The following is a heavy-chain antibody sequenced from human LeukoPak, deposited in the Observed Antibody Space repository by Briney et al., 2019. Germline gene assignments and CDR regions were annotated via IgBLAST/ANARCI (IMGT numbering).Heavy chain of an antibody. Sequence: GGSLRLSCAASGFTFSSYWMSWVRQAPGKGLEWVANIKQDGGEKYYVDSVKGRFTISRDNAKNSLYLQMNSLRAEDTAVYYCARGALLWFGAKMEYYFDYWGQGTPLTVSS. CDR1: GFTFSSYW. J-gene: IGHJ4*02. CDR3: ARGALLWFGAKMEYYFDY. V-gene: IGHV3-7*01. D-gene: IGHD3-10*01. CDR2: IKQDGGEK.